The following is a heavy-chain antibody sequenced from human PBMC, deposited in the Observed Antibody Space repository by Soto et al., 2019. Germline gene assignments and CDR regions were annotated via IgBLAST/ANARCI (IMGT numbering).Heavy chain of an antibody. Sequence: GGSLRLSCTASGFTFNTYNMNWVRQAPGKGLEWVSYISSSSYTIKYADSVEGRFTVSRDNGKKSLYLQMNSLRDEDTAVYFCPREISISAGSYTHYWGQGTLVTVST. D-gene: IGHD1-26*01. CDR3: PREISISAGSYTHY. V-gene: IGHV3-48*02. J-gene: IGHJ4*02. CDR2: ISSSSYTI. CDR1: GFTFNTYN.